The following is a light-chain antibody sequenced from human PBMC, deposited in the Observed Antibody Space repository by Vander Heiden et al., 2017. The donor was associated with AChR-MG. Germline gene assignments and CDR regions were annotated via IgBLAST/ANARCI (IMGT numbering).Light chain of an antibody. J-gene: IGLJ2*01. CDR2: DDS. Sequence: SYVLTQPPSVSVAPGRTATITCGGNNIGRKSVHWYHQELGQAPVLVVYDDSDRPSGIPERISGSNSGNTATLTISRVEAGDEGDYYCQVWDSVSDPVVFGGGTKLTVL. CDR3: QVWDSVSDPVV. CDR1: NIGRKS. V-gene: IGLV3-21*02.